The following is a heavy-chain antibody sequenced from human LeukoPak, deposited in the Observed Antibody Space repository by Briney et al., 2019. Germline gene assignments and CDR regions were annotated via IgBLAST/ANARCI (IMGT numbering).Heavy chain of an antibody. CDR3: ARDKNYDILTGYSPP. CDR1: GFTFSSYG. CDR2: IWYDGSNK. J-gene: IGHJ5*02. D-gene: IGHD3-9*01. Sequence: GRSLRLSCAASGFTFSSYGMHWVRQAPGKGREGVAVIWYDGSNKYYADSVKGRFTISRDNSKNTLYLQMSSLRAEETAVYYCARDKNYDILTGYSPPWGQGTLVTVSS. V-gene: IGHV3-33*01.